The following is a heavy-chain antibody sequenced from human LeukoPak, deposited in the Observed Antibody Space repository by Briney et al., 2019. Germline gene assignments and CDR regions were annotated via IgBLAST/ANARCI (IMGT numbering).Heavy chain of an antibody. D-gene: IGHD1-20*01. CDR3: ATGGEGVTGTVSYDY. V-gene: IGHV1-24*01. J-gene: IGHJ4*02. CDR1: GHTLTELS. CDR2: FDPEDGET. Sequence: ASVKVSCKVSGHTLTELSMHWVRQAPGKGLEWMGGFDPEDGETIYAQKFQGRVTMTEDTSTDTAYMELSSLRSEDTAVYYCATGGEGVTGTVSYDYWGQGTLVTVSS.